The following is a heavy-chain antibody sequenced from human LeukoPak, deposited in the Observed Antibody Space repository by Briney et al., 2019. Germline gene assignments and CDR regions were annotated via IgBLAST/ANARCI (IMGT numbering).Heavy chain of an antibody. V-gene: IGHV1-2*02. CDR2: INANSGGT. CDR1: GYTFTVYY. J-gene: IGHJ6*04. CDR3: ARNTDIVVVPAAPLDV. Sequence: ASVRVSSTPSGYTFTVYYMHWVRQAPGQGRGWMGWINANSGGTNYAQKFQGRVTMTRDTSISTAYMELSRLRSDDTAVYYCARNTDIVVVPAAPLDVWGKGTTVTVSS. D-gene: IGHD2-2*01.